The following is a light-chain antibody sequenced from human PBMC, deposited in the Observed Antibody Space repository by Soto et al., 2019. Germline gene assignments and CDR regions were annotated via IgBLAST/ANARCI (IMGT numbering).Light chain of an antibody. J-gene: IGKJ4*01. CDR3: QQYSSNLLT. V-gene: IGKV1-5*03. Sequence: DIQMTQSPSTLSASVGDRVTITCRASQSISNWLAWYQQKPGKAPKLLIYKESSLESGVASRFSGSGSGTEFTLTISSLQPDDFATYYCQQYSSNLLTFGGGTKVQIK. CDR2: KES. CDR1: QSISNW.